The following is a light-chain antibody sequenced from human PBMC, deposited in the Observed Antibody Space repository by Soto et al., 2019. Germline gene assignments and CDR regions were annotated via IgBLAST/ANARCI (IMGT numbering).Light chain of an antibody. CDR3: QQYGGSPIT. J-gene: IGKJ5*01. CDR1: QSVSSSY. CDR2: GVS. Sequence: IVLTRSPCTLSLSPGDRATVSCRASQSVSSSYLAWYQRKPGQAPRLLIYGVSSRATGIPDRFSGSGSGTDFTLTISRLEPEDFAVYYCQQYGGSPITFGHVTRLANK. V-gene: IGKV3-20*01.